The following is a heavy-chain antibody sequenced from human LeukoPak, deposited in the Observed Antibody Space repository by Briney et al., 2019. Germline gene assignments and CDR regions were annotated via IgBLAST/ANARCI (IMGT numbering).Heavy chain of an antibody. CDR1: GGSISSYY. V-gene: IGHV4-59*01. D-gene: IGHD3-22*01. J-gene: IGHJ4*02. Sequence: PSETLSLTCTVSGGSISSYYWSWIRQPPGKGLEWIGYIYYSGSTNYNPSLKSRVTISVDTSKNQFSLKLSSVTAADTAVYYCASTPRPTYDSSGYFTWFDYWGQGTLVTVSS. CDR3: ASTPRPTYDSSGYFTWFDY. CDR2: IYYSGST.